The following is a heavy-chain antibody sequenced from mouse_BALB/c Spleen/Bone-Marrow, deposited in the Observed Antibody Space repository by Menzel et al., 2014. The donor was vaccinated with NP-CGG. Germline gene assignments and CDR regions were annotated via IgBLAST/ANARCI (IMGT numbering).Heavy chain of an antibody. D-gene: IGHD2-3*01. Sequence: VQLQQSGAELVKPGASVKLSCTASGFNVKDTYMHWVKQRPEQGLEWIGRIDPANGNTKYDPKFQGKATITADTSSNTAYLQLSSLTSEDTAVYYCARSLYDGYFSWFAYWGQGTQVTVSA. J-gene: IGHJ3*01. CDR2: IDPANGNT. V-gene: IGHV14-3*02. CDR3: ARSLYDGYFSWFAY. CDR1: GFNVKDTY.